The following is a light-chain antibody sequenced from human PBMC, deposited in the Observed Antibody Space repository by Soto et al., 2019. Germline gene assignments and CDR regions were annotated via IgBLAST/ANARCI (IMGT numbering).Light chain of an antibody. CDR2: DAT. J-gene: IGKJ1*01. V-gene: IGKV1-5*01. CDR3: QQYNSYST. Sequence: DIQMTQSPSTLSASVGDRVTLTCRASQSISYWLAWYQQKPGKAPKVLISDATTLESGVPSRFSGSGSGTEFTLTISSLQPDDFATYYCQQYNSYSTFGQGTKVDI. CDR1: QSISYW.